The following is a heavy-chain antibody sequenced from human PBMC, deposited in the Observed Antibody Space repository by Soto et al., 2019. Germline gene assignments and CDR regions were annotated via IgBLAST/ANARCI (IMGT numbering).Heavy chain of an antibody. J-gene: IGHJ6*02. CDR1: GFTFSSYA. D-gene: IGHD3-16*02. V-gene: IGHV3-23*01. CDR3: AKGAGNYTHYRFFPSRPYYYYYGMDV. Sequence: GGSLRLSCAASGFTFSSYAMSWVRQAPGKGLEWVSAISGSGGSTYYADSVKGRFTISRDNSKNTLYLQMNSLRAEDTAVYYCAKGAGNYTHYRFFPSRPYYYYYGMDVWGQGTSVTVSS. CDR2: ISGSGGST.